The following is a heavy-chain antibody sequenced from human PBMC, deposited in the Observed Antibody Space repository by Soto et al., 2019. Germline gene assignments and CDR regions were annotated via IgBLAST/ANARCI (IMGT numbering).Heavy chain of an antibody. J-gene: IGHJ4*02. CDR3: ARLHYYDSSGYFD. CDR2: IYYSGNT. Sequence: SETLSLTCTVSGGSISSYYWSWIRQPPGKGLEWIGYIYYSGNTNYNPSLKSRVTISVDTSKNQFSLKLSSVTAADTAVYYCARLHYYDSSGYFDWGQGTLVTVSS. CDR1: GGSISSYY. V-gene: IGHV4-59*08. D-gene: IGHD3-22*01.